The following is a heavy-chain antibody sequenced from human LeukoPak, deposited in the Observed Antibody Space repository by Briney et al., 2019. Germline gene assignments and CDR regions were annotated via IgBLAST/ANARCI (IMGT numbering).Heavy chain of an antibody. CDR2: IYYSGST. J-gene: IGHJ3*02. Sequence: SETLSLTCTVSGGPISSSSYYWGWIRQPPGKGLEWIGSIYYSGSTYYNPSLKSRVTISVDTSKNQFSLKLSSVTAADTAMYYCARSNIVGARDDAFDIWGQGTMVTVSS. D-gene: IGHD1-26*01. CDR3: ARSNIVGARDDAFDI. V-gene: IGHV4-39*07. CDR1: GGPISSSSYY.